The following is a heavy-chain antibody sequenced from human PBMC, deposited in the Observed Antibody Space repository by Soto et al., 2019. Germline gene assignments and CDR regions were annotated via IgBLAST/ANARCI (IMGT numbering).Heavy chain of an antibody. D-gene: IGHD3-3*01. V-gene: IGHV4-34*01. CDR1: GGSFSGYY. CDR3: ARGRVTIFGVVIRVNWFDP. CDR2: INHSGST. J-gene: IGHJ5*02. Sequence: SETLSLTCAVYGGSFSGYYWSWIRQAPGKGLEWIGEINHSGSTNYNPSLKSRVTISVDTSKNQFSLKLSSVTAADTAVYYCARGRVTIFGVVIRVNWFDPWGQGTLVTVSS.